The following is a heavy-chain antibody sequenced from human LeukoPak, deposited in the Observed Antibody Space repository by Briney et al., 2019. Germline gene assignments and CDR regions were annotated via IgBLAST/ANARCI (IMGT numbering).Heavy chain of an antibody. Sequence: GGSLRLSCAASGFTFSSYGMHWVRQAPGKGLEWVAVISYDGSNKYYADSVKGRFTISRDNSKNTLYLQMNSLRAEDTAVYYCARDHRQWTNYDILTGYCDYWGQGTLVTVSS. CDR3: ARDHRQWTNYDILTGYCDY. CDR2: ISYDGSNK. V-gene: IGHV3-30*03. D-gene: IGHD3-9*01. J-gene: IGHJ4*02. CDR1: GFTFSSYG.